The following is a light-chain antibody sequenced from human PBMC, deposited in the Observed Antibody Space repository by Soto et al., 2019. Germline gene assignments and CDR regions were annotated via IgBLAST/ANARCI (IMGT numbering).Light chain of an antibody. Sequence: EIVLTQSPDTLSLSPGERATLSCRASQSVSKWLVWYQQKPGQAPRLLIYDASTRASDIPARFSGSGSGTDFTLTISSLEPDDFAVYYCQHRANWPLTFGGGTKVDIK. J-gene: IGKJ4*01. CDR1: QSVSKW. CDR2: DAS. V-gene: IGKV3-11*01. CDR3: QHRANWPLT.